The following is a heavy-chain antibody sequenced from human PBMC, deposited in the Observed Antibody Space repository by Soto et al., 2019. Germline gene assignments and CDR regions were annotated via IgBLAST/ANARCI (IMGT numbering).Heavy chain of an antibody. CDR3: ARMIAGQVFCSGGSCYSRGYFGY. CDR1: GGSISSGGYY. J-gene: IGHJ4*02. V-gene: IGHV4-31*03. Sequence: SETLSLTCTVSGGSISSGGYYWSWIRQHPGKGLEWIGYIYYSGSTYYNPSLKSRVTISVDTSKNQFSLKLSSVTAADTAVYYCARMIAGQVFCSGGSCYSRGYFGYRGQGTLVTVS. D-gene: IGHD2-15*01. CDR2: IYYSGST.